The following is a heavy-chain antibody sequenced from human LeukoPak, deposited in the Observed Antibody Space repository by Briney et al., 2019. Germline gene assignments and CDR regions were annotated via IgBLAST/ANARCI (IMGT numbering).Heavy chain of an antibody. CDR1: GYTFTSYY. V-gene: IGHV1-46*01. J-gene: IGHJ4*02. Sequence: ASVKVSCKASGYTFTSYYMHWVRQAPGQGLEWMGIINPSGGSTSYAQKFQGRVTMTRDTSISTAYMELSRLRSDDTAVYYCARDRRYNKGPPDYWGQGTLVTVSS. CDR2: INPSGGST. D-gene: IGHD2-2*02. CDR3: ARDRRYNKGPPDY.